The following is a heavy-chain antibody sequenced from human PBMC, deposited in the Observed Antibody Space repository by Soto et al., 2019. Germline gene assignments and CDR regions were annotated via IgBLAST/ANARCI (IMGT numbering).Heavy chain of an antibody. Sequence: QLQLQESGSGLVKPSQTLSLTCAVSGGSISSGGYSWSWIRQPPGKGLEWIGYIYHSGSTYYNPSLRSRVTTSVARSKNQFSLKLSSVTAAATAVSYCARVRGPYCGGECYPPTPNWFDPWGQGTLVTVSS. CDR3: ARVRGPYCGGECYPPTPNWFDP. D-gene: IGHD2-21*01. CDR2: IYHSGST. V-gene: IGHV4-30-2*01. J-gene: IGHJ5*02. CDR1: GGSISSGGYS.